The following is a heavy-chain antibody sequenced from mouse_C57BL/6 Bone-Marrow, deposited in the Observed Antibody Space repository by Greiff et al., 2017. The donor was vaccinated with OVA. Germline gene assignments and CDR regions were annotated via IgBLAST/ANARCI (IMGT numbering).Heavy chain of an antibody. J-gene: IGHJ2*01. CDR2: INPGSGGT. CDR3: AREDRGPAY. D-gene: IGHD3-1*01. V-gene: IGHV1-54*01. Sequence: VQLVESGAELVRPGTSVKVSCKASGYAFTNYLIEWVKQRPGQGLEWIGVINPGSGGTNYNEKFKGKATLTADKSSSTAYMQLSSLTSEDSAVYFCAREDRGPAYGGKGTTLTFSS. CDR1: GYAFTNYL.